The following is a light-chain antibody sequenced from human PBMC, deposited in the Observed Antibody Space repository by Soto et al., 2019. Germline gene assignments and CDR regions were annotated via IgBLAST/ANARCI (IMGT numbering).Light chain of an antibody. J-gene: IGKJ1*01. Sequence: EIVMTQSPGTLSVSPGERATLSCRASQSVSSSYLAWYQQKLGQAPRLLIYRASTRATGIPARFSGSGSGTEFTLTISSLQSEDFALYYCHQYENWPQTFGQGTKVDI. CDR3: HQYENWPQT. CDR2: RAS. CDR1: QSVSSSY. V-gene: IGKV3-15*01.